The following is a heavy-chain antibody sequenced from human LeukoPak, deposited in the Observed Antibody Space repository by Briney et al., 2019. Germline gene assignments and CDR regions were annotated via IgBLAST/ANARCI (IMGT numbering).Heavy chain of an antibody. V-gene: IGHV4-34*01. CDR3: ARVKQGTAMVDY. Sequence: SETLSLTCAVYGGSFSGYYWSWIRQPPGKGLEWIGEINHSGSTNYNPSFKSRVTISVDTSKNQFSLKLSSVTAADTAVYYCARVKQGTAMVDYWGPGTLVTVSS. J-gene: IGHJ4*02. CDR2: INHSGST. CDR1: GGSFSGYY. D-gene: IGHD5-18*01.